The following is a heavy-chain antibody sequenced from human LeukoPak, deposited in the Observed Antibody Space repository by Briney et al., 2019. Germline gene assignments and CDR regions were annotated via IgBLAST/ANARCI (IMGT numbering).Heavy chain of an antibody. CDR2: ISGSGGST. D-gene: IGHD3-22*01. CDR3: AKDSFHYYDSSGYDY. J-gene: IGHJ4*02. CDR1: GFTFSSYA. Sequence: GGSLRLSRAASGFTFSSYAMSWVRQAPGKGLEWVSAISGSGGSTYYADSVKGRFTISRDNSKNTLYLQMNSLRAEDTAVYYCAKDSFHYYDSSGYDYWGQGTLVTVSS. V-gene: IGHV3-23*01.